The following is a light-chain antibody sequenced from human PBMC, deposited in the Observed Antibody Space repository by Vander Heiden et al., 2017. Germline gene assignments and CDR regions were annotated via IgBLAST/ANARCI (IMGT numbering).Light chain of an antibody. V-gene: IGLV1-47*01. Sequence: QSVLTQPPSASGTPGQRVTISCSGSSSNIGSNYVYWYQQLPGTAPKLLIYRNNQRPSGVPDRFSGSKSGTSASLAISGPRSEDEADYYCAAWDDSLSVLWVFGGGTKLTVL. CDR1: SSNIGSNY. CDR2: RNN. J-gene: IGLJ3*02. CDR3: AAWDDSLSVLWV.